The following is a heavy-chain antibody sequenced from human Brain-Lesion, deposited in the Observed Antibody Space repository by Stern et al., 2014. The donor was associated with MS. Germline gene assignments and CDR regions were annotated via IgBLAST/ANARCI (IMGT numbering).Heavy chain of an antibody. CDR2: VNNDGRGT. J-gene: IGHJ5*01. CDR3: ARGERWFDS. Sequence: AQLVQSGGGLVPHGGSLKLSCAAYGFTCRNYWMHWGRKAPGKGLVWVSRVNNDGRGTSNADSVKGRFTMSRDNAKNTLYLQMNSLRVEDTAIYYCARGERWFDSWGQGTLVTVSS. D-gene: IGHD3-10*01. CDR1: GFTCRNYW. V-gene: IGHV3-74*02.